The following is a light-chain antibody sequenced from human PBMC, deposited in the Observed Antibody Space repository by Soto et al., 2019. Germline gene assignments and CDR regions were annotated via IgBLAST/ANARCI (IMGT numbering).Light chain of an antibody. CDR3: QQYNSYPYT. V-gene: IGKV1-5*01. CDR2: DAS. J-gene: IGKJ2*01. CDR1: QSISSR. Sequence: DIQMTQSPSTLSASVGDRVTITCRASQSISSRLAWYQQKPGKAPKVLIYDASNLESGVPSRFSGSGSGTEFTLTISSLQPDDFAPYYCQQYNSYPYTFGQGTKLEIK.